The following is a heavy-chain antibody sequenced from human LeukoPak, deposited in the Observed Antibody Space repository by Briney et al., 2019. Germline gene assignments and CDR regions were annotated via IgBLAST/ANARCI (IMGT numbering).Heavy chain of an antibody. CDR1: GFSFSAAW. D-gene: IGHD5-12*01. CDR3: VNLGYSD. CDR2: IKTDGSDK. Sequence: GGSLRLSCEASGFSFSAAWMPWVRQAPGKGLEWVATIKTDGSDKYYVDSVKGRFTLSRDNAKNSVYLQMNSLRVEDTAVYYCVNLGYSDGGQGTLVTVSS. V-gene: IGHV3-7*01. J-gene: IGHJ4*02.